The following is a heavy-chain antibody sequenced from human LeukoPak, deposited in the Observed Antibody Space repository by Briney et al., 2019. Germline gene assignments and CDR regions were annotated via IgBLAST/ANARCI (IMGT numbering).Heavy chain of an antibody. CDR2: ISGSGDYT. Sequence: GGSLRLSCAVSGFTFSGYAMSWVRQAPGKGLEWVSTISGSGDYTYYADSVKGRFSISRDNSKNTLYLQMNSLRAEDTAVYYCARFSPAGTGFDYWGQGTLVTVSS. D-gene: IGHD6-13*01. CDR1: GFTFSGYA. V-gene: IGHV3-23*01. CDR3: ARFSPAGTGFDY. J-gene: IGHJ4*02.